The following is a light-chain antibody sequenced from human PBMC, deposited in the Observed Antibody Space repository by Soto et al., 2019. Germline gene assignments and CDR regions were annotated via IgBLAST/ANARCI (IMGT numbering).Light chain of an antibody. V-gene: IGLV2-14*01. CDR3: SSYTSNSTHVV. Sequence: QSVLTQPASVSGSPGQSITISCTGTSSAVGGYNYVSWYQQHPGKAPKLMIYEVSNRPSGVSNRFSGSKSGNTASLTISGRPAEDDADYYCSSYTSNSTHVVFGGGTKVTVL. CDR2: EVS. J-gene: IGLJ2*01. CDR1: SSAVGGYNY.